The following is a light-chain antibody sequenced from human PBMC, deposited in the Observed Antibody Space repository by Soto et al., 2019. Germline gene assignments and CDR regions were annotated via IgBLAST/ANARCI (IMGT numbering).Light chain of an antibody. CDR1: QSVRSN. J-gene: IGKJ1*01. Sequence: EIVMTQSPATVSVSPGERATLSCWASQSVRSNLAWYQQKPGQAPRLLIFGASTRATGIPARFSGSGSGIDFTLTISSLQSEDFAVYFCQQYNGWPPTFGQGAKVEIK. V-gene: IGKV3-15*01. CDR2: GAS. CDR3: QQYNGWPPT.